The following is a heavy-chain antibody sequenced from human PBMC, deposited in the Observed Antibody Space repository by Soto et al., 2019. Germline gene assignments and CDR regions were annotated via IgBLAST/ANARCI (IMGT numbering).Heavy chain of an antibody. CDR2: ISGSGGST. CDR1: GFTFSSYA. Sequence: EVQLLESGGGLVQPGGSLRLSCAASGFTFSSYAMRWVRQAPVKGLEWVSAISGSGGSTYYADSVKGRFTTSRDNSKNTLYLQMNSLRAEDTAVYYCARRGSGSYYDYWGQGTQVTSSS. D-gene: IGHD1-26*01. CDR3: ARRGSGSYYDY. J-gene: IGHJ4*02. V-gene: IGHV3-23*01.